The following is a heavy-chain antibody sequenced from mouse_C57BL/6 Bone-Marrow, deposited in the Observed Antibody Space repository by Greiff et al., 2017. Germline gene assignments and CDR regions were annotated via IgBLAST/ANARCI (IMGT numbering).Heavy chain of an antibody. CDR2: ISSGGSYT. V-gene: IGHV5-6*01. D-gene: IGHD1-1*01. CDR3: ARRDGSTYFDY. Sequence: EVHLVESGGDLVKPGGSLKLSCAASGFTFSSYGMSWVRQTPDKRLEWVATISSGGSYTYYPDSVKGRFTISRDNAKNTLYLQMSSLKSEDTAMYYCARRDGSTYFDYWGQGTTRTVSS. J-gene: IGHJ2*01. CDR1: GFTFSSYG.